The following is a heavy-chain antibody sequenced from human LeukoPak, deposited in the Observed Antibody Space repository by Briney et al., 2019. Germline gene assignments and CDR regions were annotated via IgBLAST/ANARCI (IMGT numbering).Heavy chain of an antibody. D-gene: IGHD3-10*01. CDR3: ASILRSSSGYYFDY. J-gene: IGHJ4*02. CDR1: GFTASTNY. CDR2: IYSGDTS. V-gene: IGHV3-66*01. Sequence: GGSLRLSCAASGFTASTNYMSWVRQAPGKGLECVSVIYSGDTSFYADSVRGKFIISRDNSKNTLYLQMNSLRAEDTAVYYCASILRSSSGYYFDYWGQGTLVTVSS.